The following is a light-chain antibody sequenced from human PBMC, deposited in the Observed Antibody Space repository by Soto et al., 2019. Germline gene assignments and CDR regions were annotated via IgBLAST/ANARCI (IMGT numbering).Light chain of an antibody. J-gene: IGKJ2*01. CDR2: GAS. CDR3: QQYGSSPYT. Sequence: EIVLTQSPGTLSLSPGERATLSCRASQSFSSSYLAWYQQKPGQAPRLLIYGASSRATGIPDRFSGSGSGTDFTLTISRLEAEDFAVYYCQQYGSSPYTFGQGTRLEIK. V-gene: IGKV3-20*01. CDR1: QSFSSSY.